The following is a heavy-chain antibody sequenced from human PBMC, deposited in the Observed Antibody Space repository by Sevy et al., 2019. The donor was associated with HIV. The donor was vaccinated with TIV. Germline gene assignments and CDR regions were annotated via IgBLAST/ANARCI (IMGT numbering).Heavy chain of an antibody. CDR3: AKDSYGGYGGGVFDY. CDR1: GFTFSSYV. D-gene: IGHD4-17*01. J-gene: IGHJ4*02. V-gene: IGHV3-23*01. CDR2: LSASGGTT. Sequence: GGSLRLSCAASGFTFSSYVMSWVRQAPGKGLEWVSGLSASGGTTYYADSVKARFTISRDNSKNTLYLQMNSLRAEDTAVYYCAKDSYGGYGGGVFDYWGQGTLVTVSS.